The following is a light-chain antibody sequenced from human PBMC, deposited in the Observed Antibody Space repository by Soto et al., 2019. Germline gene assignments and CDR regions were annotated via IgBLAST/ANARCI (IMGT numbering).Light chain of an antibody. Sequence: QSALTQPASVSGSPRQSITISCTGTSSDVGGYTYVSWYQQHPGKAPKLMIYEVNKRPSGVSNRFSGSKSGNTASLTISGLQAEDEADYYCSSYTSSSTLVFGTGTKVTV. CDR2: EVN. CDR1: SSDVGGYTY. V-gene: IGLV2-14*01. J-gene: IGLJ1*01. CDR3: SSYTSSSTLV.